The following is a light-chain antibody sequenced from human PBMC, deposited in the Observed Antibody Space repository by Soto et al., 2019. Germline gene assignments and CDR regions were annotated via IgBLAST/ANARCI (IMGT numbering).Light chain of an antibody. CDR3: AAWDDNLNGVI. CDR1: SSDIGAYDY. CDR2: EVN. V-gene: IGLV2-14*01. J-gene: IGLJ2*01. Sequence: QSALTQPASLSGSPGQSITISCTGTSSDIGAYDYVSWFQQHPGKAPKLMISEVNNRPSGVSNRFSGSKSGNTAYLTISGLQVEDEAEYYCAAWDDNLNGVIFGGGTKLTVL.